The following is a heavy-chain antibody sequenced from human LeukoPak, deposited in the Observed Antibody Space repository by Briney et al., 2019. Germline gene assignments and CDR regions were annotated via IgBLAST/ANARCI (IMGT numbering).Heavy chain of an antibody. CDR3: ARDTSTSNGSGITYDY. CDR2: IDPSGGST. V-gene: IGHV1-46*01. Sequence: ASVKVSCKASGYTFTSDYMHWVRQAPGQGLEWMGIIDPSGGSTSSAQKFQVRVTMTRDTSTSTVYMELSSLRSDDTSVYYCARDTSTSNGSGITYDYWGQGTVVPVSS. CDR1: GYTFTSDY. D-gene: IGHD3-10*01. J-gene: IGHJ4*02.